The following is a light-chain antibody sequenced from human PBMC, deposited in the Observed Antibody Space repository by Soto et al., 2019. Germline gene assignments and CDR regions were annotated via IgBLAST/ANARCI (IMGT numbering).Light chain of an antibody. CDR3: AAWDDSLDGHVV. J-gene: IGLJ7*01. CDR1: NSNIGSNT. V-gene: IGLV1-44*01. CDR2: NNI. Sequence: QAVVTQPPSASRTPGQKVTISCSGSNSNIGSNTVSWFQQLPGRAPKLLLYNNIYRPPGVPDRFSGSKSGTSVSLAISGLQSEDEADYYCAAWDDSLDGHVVFGGGTQLTVL.